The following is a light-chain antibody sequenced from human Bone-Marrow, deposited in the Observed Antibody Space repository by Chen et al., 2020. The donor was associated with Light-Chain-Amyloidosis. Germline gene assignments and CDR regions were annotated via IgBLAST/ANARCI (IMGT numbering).Light chain of an antibody. Sequence: NFMLTQPHSVSESPGKTVIIACTRSSGSIATNDVQWYQQRPGRSPTTVIYEDDQRPSGVPGRFSGSIDRSSNSASLTISGLKTEDEADYYCQSYQGSSQGVFGGGTKLTVL. CDR1: SGSIATND. V-gene: IGLV6-57*01. CDR3: QSYQGSSQGV. CDR2: EDD. J-gene: IGLJ3*02.